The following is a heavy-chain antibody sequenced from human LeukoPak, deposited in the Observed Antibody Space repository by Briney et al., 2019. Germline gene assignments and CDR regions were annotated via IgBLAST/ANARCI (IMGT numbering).Heavy chain of an antibody. CDR3: TTDSAAY. CDR2: VKRKIDGEKT. Sequence: PGGSLTLSCAASGFTFSNAWMTWVRQAPGEGLEWVGRVKRKIDGEKTDYAAAVKGRFAISKNDAKNTVYLQMNSLKTEDTALYYGTTDSAAYWGQGTLVTVSS. V-gene: IGHV3-15*01. J-gene: IGHJ4*02. CDR1: GFTFSNAW.